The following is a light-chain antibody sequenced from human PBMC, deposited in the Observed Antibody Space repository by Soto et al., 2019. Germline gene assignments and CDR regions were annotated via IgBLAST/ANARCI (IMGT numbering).Light chain of an antibody. Sequence: QSALTQPASVSGSPGQSITISCTGTSSDVGRYNSVSWYQQHPGKAPKLMIYEVTNRPSGVSNRFSGSKSGNTASLTISGLQAEDEADYYCSSYTSSVAYVFGLGTKVTVL. CDR2: EVT. CDR1: SSDVGRYNS. CDR3: SSYTSSVAYV. V-gene: IGLV2-14*01. J-gene: IGLJ1*01.